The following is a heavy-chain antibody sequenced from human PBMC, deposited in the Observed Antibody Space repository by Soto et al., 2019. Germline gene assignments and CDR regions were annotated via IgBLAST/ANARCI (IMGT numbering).Heavy chain of an antibody. J-gene: IGHJ4*02. CDR2: INPNSGGT. Sequence: GASVKVSCKASGYTFTGYYMHWVRQAPGQGLEWKGWINPNSGGTNYAQKFQGWVTMTRDTSISTAYMELSRLRSDDTAVYYCARGGYCSSTSCYAFLYYFDYWGQGTLVTVSS. D-gene: IGHD2-2*01. V-gene: IGHV1-2*04. CDR1: GYTFTGYY. CDR3: ARGGYCSSTSCYAFLYYFDY.